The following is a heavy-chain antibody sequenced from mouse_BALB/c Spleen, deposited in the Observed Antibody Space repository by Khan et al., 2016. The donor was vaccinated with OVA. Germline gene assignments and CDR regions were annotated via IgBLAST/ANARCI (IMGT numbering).Heavy chain of an antibody. Sequence: QIQLVQSGPELKKPGETVKISCKASGYTFTSYGMNWVKQSPGKALKWMGWINTYTGVPTYADDFKGRFAFSLETSASTASLQINNLKHEDTATYFCARPPYFSYTLDYWGQGTSVTVSS. J-gene: IGHJ4*01. CDR3: ARPPYFSYTLDY. V-gene: IGHV9-3-1*01. CDR1: GYTFTSYG. CDR2: INTYTGVP. D-gene: IGHD2-10*01.